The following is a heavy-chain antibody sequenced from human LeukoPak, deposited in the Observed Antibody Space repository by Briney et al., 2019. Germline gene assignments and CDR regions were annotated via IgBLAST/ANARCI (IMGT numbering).Heavy chain of an antibody. D-gene: IGHD3-3*01. Sequence: ASVKVSCTTSGYAFINYALHWVRQAPGQRLEWMGWINAGNGNTKYSQKFQGRVTTTRDTSASTAYMELSSLRSEDTAVYYRARASVTIFGVVIGNNWFDPWGQGTLVTVSS. J-gene: IGHJ5*02. CDR2: INAGNGNT. CDR3: ARASVTIFGVVIGNNWFDP. V-gene: IGHV1-3*01. CDR1: GYAFINYA.